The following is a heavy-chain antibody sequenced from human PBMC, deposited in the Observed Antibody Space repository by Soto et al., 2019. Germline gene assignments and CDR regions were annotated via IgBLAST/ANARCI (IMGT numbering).Heavy chain of an antibody. CDR1: GAALSSGGYF. D-gene: IGHD3-10*01. J-gene: IGHJ3*02. Sequence: SETLSLTCTVSGAALSSGGYFYTWVRQPPGKGLEWLGYIYYSGSTNYNPSLKSRVTISVDTSKNQFSLKLSSVTAADTAVYYCARIGYPFGELLPPAAFDIWGQGTMVTVSS. V-gene: IGHV4-61*08. CDR3: ARIGYPFGELLPPAAFDI. CDR2: IYYSGST.